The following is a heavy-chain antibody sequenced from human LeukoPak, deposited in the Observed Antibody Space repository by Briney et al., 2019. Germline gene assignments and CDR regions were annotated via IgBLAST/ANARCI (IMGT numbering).Heavy chain of an antibody. CDR2: INPNSGGT. J-gene: IGHJ4*02. Sequence: GASVKVSCKASGYTFTGYYMHWVRQAPGQGLEWMGRINPNSGGTNYAQKFQGRVTMTRDTSISTAYMELSRLRSDDTAVYYCARAYLYYDSSDIDYWGQGTLVTVSS. CDR1: GYTFTGYY. V-gene: IGHV1-2*06. CDR3: ARAYLYYDSSDIDY. D-gene: IGHD3-22*01.